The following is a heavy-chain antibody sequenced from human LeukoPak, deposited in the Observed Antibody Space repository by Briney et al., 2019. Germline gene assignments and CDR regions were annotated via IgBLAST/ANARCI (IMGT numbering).Heavy chain of an antibody. J-gene: IGHJ4*02. CDR2: IYYSGST. D-gene: IGHD2-15*01. CDR1: GGSISSYY. CDR3: ARDFSGFCDGDSCRKYYFDY. V-gene: IGHV4-59*12. Sequence: SETLSLTCTVSGGSISSYYWNWIRQPPGKGLEWIGYIYYSGSTNYNPSLKSRVTISVDTSKNQFSLRLNSVTAADTAVYYCARDFSGFCDGDSCRKYYFDYWGQGALVTVSS.